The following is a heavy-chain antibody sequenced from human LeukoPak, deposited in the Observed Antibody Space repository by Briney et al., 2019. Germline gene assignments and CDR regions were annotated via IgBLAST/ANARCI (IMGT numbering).Heavy chain of an antibody. CDR2: INPNSGGT. V-gene: IGHV1-2*02. Sequence: ASVKVSCKASGYTFTGYYMHWVRQAPGQGLEWMGWINPNSGGTNYAQKFQGRVTMTRDTSISTAYMELSRLRSDDTAVYYWARDSKTPGGYYYYMDVWGKGTTVTVSS. CDR3: ARDSKTPGGYYYYMDV. CDR1: GYTFTGYY. J-gene: IGHJ6*03. D-gene: IGHD3-10*01.